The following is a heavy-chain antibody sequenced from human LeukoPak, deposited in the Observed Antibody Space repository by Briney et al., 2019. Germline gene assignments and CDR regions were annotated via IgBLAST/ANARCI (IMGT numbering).Heavy chain of an antibody. Sequence: SETLYLTCAVSGGSISSSNWWSWVRQPPGKGLEWIGEIYHSGSTNYDPSLKSRVTISVDKSKNQFSLKLSSVTAADTAVYYCAREGSDYDILTGYYPLGYWGQGTLVTVSS. CDR1: GGSISSSNW. V-gene: IGHV4-4*02. CDR3: AREGSDYDILTGYYPLGY. D-gene: IGHD3-9*01. CDR2: IYHSGST. J-gene: IGHJ4*02.